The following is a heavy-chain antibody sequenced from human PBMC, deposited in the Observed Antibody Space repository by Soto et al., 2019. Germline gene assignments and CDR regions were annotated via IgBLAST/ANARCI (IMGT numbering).Heavy chain of an antibody. J-gene: IGHJ4*02. CDR3: ARDYPYCTGGSCPGY. V-gene: IGHV1-3*01. CDR1: GYTFTNFV. Sequence: QVQLVQSGAEVKKPGASVKVSCKASGYTFTNFVMHWVRQAPGDRLEWMGWINAANGNTKYSQKFQGRVIIGMDTSASTAYMELSSLTSEDTAVYYCARDYPYCTGGSCPGYWGQGTLVIVSS. CDR2: INAANGNT. D-gene: IGHD2-15*01.